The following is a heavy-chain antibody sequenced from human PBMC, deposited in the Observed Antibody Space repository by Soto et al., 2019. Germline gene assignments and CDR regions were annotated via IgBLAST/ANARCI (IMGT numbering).Heavy chain of an antibody. V-gene: IGHV1-18*01. D-gene: IGHD5-12*01. CDR1: GYTFTSYG. CDR2: ISAYNGNT. Sequence: ASVKVSCKASGYTFTSYGISWVRQAPGQGLEWMGWISAYNGNTNYAQKLQGRVTMTTDTSTSTAYMELRSLRSDDTAVYYCARAKDVRRDGYNYFDYWGQGTLVTVSS. J-gene: IGHJ4*02. CDR3: ARAKDVRRDGYNYFDY.